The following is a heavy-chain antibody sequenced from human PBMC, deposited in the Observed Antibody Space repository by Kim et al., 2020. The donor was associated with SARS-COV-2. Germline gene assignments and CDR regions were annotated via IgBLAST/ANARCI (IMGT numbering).Heavy chain of an antibody. D-gene: IGHD1-26*01. Sequence: GGSLRLSCAAFGFTFSDHYMDWVRQAPGKGLEWVGRIRNKANSYTTEYAASVKGRLTISRDDSENSLYLQMSSLKTEDTAVYYCSRRAGASRSHYYGMDVWGQGTTVTVSS. CDR3: SRRAGASRSHYYGMDV. CDR2: IRNKANSYTT. V-gene: IGHV3-72*01. CDR1: GFTFSDHY. J-gene: IGHJ6*02.